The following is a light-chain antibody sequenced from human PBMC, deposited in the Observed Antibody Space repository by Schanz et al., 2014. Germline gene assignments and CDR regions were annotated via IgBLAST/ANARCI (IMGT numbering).Light chain of an antibody. CDR2: SNN. CDR1: SSNIGSNT. Sequence: QSVLTQPPSASGTPGQRVTISCSGSSSNIGSNTVNWYQQLPGTAPKILIYSNNQRPSGVPDRFSGSKSGNTASLTISGLQAEDEGYYYCQSYDNSLGASVVFGGGTKLTVL. CDR3: QSYDNSLGASVV. V-gene: IGLV1-44*01. J-gene: IGLJ2*01.